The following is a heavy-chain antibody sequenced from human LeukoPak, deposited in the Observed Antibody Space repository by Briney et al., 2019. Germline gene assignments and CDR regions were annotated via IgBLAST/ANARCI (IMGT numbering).Heavy chain of an antibody. J-gene: IGHJ4*02. D-gene: IGHD3-10*01. CDR1: GFTFNRSG. Sequence: GKSLRLSCAASGFTFNRSGMHWVRQAPGKGLEWVALIFYDGSNKYFADSVKGRFTISRDNSKSMLYLQMNSLRAEDTAVYYCAKTGDKYGSFEYWGQGTLVTVSS. V-gene: IGHV3-33*06. CDR3: AKTGDKYGSFEY. CDR2: IFYDGSNK.